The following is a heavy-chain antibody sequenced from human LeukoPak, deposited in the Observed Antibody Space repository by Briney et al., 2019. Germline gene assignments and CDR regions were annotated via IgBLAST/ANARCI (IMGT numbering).Heavy chain of an antibody. CDR2: ISYDGSNK. D-gene: IGHD1-1*01. CDR1: GFTFSSYA. Sequence: PGGSLRLSCAASGFTFSSYAMHWVRQAPGKGLEWVAVISYDGSNKYYADSVKGRFTISRDNSKNTLYLQMNSLRAEDTAVYYCAKGWNGDAFDIWGQGTMVTVSS. CDR3: AKGWNGDAFDI. J-gene: IGHJ3*02. V-gene: IGHV3-30-3*01.